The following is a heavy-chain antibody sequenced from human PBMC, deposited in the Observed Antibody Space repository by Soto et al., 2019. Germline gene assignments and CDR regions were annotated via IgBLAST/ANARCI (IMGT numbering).Heavy chain of an antibody. CDR3: ALRKTGSYFDY. V-gene: IGHV3-23*01. CDR1: GFTFSTYA. CDR2: ISGSGGST. D-gene: IGHD1-26*01. Sequence: EVQLLESGGGLLQPGGSLRLSWEGSGFTFSTYAMSGVRQAPGKGLEWVSAISGSGGSTYYADSVKGRFTISRDNSKNTLYLQMNTLRAEDTALYYCALRKTGSYFDYWGQGSLVTVSS. J-gene: IGHJ4*02.